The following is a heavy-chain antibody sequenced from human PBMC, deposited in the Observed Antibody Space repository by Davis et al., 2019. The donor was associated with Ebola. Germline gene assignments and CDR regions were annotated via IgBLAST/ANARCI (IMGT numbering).Heavy chain of an antibody. CDR2: IYYSGST. V-gene: IGHV4-39*01. J-gene: IGHJ2*01. Sequence: GSLRLSCTVSGGSISSSSYYWGWIRQPPGKGLEWIGSIYYSGSTYYNPSLKSRVTISVDTSKNQFSLKLSSVTAADTAEYYCATKHYDILTGDFLDLWGRGTLVTVSS. D-gene: IGHD3-9*01. CDR3: ATKHYDILTGDFLDL. CDR1: GGSISSSSYY.